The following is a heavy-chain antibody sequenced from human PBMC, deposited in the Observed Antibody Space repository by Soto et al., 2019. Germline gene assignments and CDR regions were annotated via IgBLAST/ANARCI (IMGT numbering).Heavy chain of an antibody. J-gene: IGHJ4*02. V-gene: IGHV4-31*03. Sequence: PSETLSLTCTVSGGSNIRDGYYWMWIRQHPGKGLEWIAYISYSGSSYSNPSLKSRVTISADTSKNQFSLRLTSVTAADTAVYFCARATPAGSADFWGQGTLVTVSS. D-gene: IGHD2-2*01. CDR2: ISYSGSS. CDR1: GGSNIRDGYY. CDR3: ARATPAGSADF.